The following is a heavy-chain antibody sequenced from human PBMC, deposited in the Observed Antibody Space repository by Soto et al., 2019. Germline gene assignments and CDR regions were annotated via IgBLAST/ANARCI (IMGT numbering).Heavy chain of an antibody. CDR2: IIPIFGTA. J-gene: IGHJ6*02. Sequence: SVKVSCKASGGTLSSYAISWVRQAPGQGLEWMGGIIPIFGTANYAQKFQGRVTITADESTSTADMELSSLRSEDTAVYYCARVSRPDPSVGAYYYGMDVWGQGTTVTVSS. V-gene: IGHV1-69*13. CDR1: GGTLSSYA. CDR3: ARVSRPDPSVGAYYYGMDV.